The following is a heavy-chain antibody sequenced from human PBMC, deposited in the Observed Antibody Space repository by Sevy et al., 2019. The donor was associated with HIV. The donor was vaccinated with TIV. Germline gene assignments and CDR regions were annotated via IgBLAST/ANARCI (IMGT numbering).Heavy chain of an antibody. V-gene: IGHV4-34*01. D-gene: IGHD1-26*01. CDR3: ARGVYSGTYYYLNWFDP. J-gene: IGHJ5*02. CDR2: IDHSGST. CDR1: GGSFSGFY. Sequence: SETLSLTCAVYGGSFSGFYWSWIRQPPGKGLEWIGEIDHSGSTNYNPSLKSRVTISVDTSKNQFSLKLSSVTAADTAAYYCARGVYSGTYYYLNWFDPWGQGTLVTVSS.